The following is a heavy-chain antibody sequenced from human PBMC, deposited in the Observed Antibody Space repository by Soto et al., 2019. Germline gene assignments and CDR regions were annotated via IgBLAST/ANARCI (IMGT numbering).Heavy chain of an antibody. D-gene: IGHD4-17*01. CDR3: ARAPVTTRSGSDY. V-gene: IGHV1-2*02. Sequence: QVQLVQSGAEVKKPGASVKVSCKASGYTFTGYYMHWVRQAPGQGLEWMGWINPNSGGTNYAQKFHGRVTMTRDTSISTAYMELSRLRADDTAVYYCARAPVTTRSGSDYWGQGTLVTVSS. CDR2: INPNSGGT. CDR1: GYTFTGYY. J-gene: IGHJ4*02.